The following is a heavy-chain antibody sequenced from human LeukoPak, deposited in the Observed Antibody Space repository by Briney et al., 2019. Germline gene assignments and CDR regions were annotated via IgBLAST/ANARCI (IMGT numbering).Heavy chain of an antibody. Sequence: SETLSLTCTVSGGSISSSSYYWGWIRQPPGKGLEWIGSIYYSGSTYYNPSLKSRVTISVDTSKNQFSLKLSSVTAADTAVYYCAAEGYCSSTSCSTLEGAFDIWGQGTMVTVSS. J-gene: IGHJ3*02. D-gene: IGHD2-2*01. CDR3: AAEGYCSSTSCSTLEGAFDI. V-gene: IGHV4-39*07. CDR2: IYYSGST. CDR1: GGSISSSSYY.